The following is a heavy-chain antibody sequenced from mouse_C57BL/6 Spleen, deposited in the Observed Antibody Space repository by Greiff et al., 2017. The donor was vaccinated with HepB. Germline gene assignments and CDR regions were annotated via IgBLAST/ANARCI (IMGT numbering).Heavy chain of an antibody. V-gene: IGHV14-4*01. CDR2: IDPENGDT. CDR3: ARSDPFDY. J-gene: IGHJ2*01. Sequence: EVQLVESGAELVRPGASVKLSCTASGFNIKDDYMHWVKQRPEQGLEWIGWIDPENGDTEYASKFQGKATITADTSSNTAYLQLSSLTSEDTAIYYCARSDPFDYWGQGTTLTVSS. CDR1: GFNIKDDY.